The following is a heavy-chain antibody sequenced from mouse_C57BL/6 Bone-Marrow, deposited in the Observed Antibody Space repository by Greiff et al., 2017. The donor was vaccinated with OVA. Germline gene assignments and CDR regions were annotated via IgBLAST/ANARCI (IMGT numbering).Heavy chain of an antibody. CDR1: GFTFSSYA. CDR2: ISDGGSYT. J-gene: IGHJ1*03. D-gene: IGHD1-1*01. Sequence: EVQVVESGGGLVKPGGSLKLSCAASGFTFSSYAMSWVRQTPEKRLEWVATISDGGSYTYYPDNVKGRFTISRDNAKNNLYLQMSHLKSEDTAMYYCAREGITTDDWYFDVWGTGTTVTVSS. V-gene: IGHV5-4*01. CDR3: AREGITTDDWYFDV.